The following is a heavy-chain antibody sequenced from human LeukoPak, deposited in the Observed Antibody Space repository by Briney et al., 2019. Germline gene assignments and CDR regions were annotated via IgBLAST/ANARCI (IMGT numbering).Heavy chain of an antibody. V-gene: IGHV1-69*01. J-gene: IGHJ3*02. D-gene: IGHD5-18*01. CDR3: ARGGYSYGYGNAFDI. CDR2: IIPIFGTA. CDR1: GGTFSSYA. Sequence: SVTVSCKASGGTFSSYAISWVRQAPGQGLEWMGGIIPIFGTANYAQKFQGRVTITADESTSTAYMELSRLRSEDTAVYYCARGGYSYGYGNAFDIWGQGTMVTVSS.